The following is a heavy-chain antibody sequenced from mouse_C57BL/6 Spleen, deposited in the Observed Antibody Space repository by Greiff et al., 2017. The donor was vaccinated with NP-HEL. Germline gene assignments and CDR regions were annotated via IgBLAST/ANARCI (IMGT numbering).Heavy chain of an antibody. D-gene: IGHD4-1*01. CDR1: GYAFTNYL. Sequence: QVQLQQSGAELVRPGTSVKVSCKASGYAFTNYLIEWVKQRPGQGLEWIGVINPGSGGTNYNEKFKGKATLTAGKSSSTAYMQLSSLTSEDSAVYVCAREGLTGTYYAMDYWGQGTSVTVSS. CDR2: INPGSGGT. V-gene: IGHV1-54*01. CDR3: AREGLTGTYYAMDY. J-gene: IGHJ4*01.